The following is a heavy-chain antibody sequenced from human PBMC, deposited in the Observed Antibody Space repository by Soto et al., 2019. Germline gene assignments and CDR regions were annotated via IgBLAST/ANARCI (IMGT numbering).Heavy chain of an antibody. CDR2: ISSDGSNK. V-gene: IGHV3-30-3*01. CDR3: ASGSEQQRVPGYFQH. D-gene: IGHD6-13*01. Sequence: QVQLVESGGGVVQPGRSLRLSCAASGFTFSSYAMHWVRQAPGKGLEWVAVISSDGSNKYYADSVKGRFTISRDNSKNTLHLQMNSLRAEDTAVYYCASGSEQQRVPGYFQHWGQGTLVTVSS. J-gene: IGHJ1*01. CDR1: GFTFSSYA.